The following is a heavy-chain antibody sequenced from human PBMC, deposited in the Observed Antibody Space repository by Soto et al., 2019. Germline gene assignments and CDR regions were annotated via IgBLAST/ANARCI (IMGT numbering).Heavy chain of an antibody. CDR2: IYSGGST. CDR1: GFTVSSNY. Sequence: EVQLVESGGGLIQPGGSLRLSCAASGFTVSSNYMSWVRQAPGKGLEWVSVIYSGGSTYYADSVKGRFTISRDNSKHALYRQMNSLRAEDTAVYHCARARPYSSGWYSDYWGQGTLVTVSS. V-gene: IGHV3-53*01. J-gene: IGHJ4*02. D-gene: IGHD6-19*01. CDR3: ARARPYSSGWYSDY.